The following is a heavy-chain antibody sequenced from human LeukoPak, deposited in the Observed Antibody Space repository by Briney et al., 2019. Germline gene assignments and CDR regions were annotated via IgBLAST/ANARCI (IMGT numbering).Heavy chain of an antibody. CDR3: ARGPLINPLDY. Sequence: SETLSLTCAVYGGSFSGYYWSWIRQPPGKGLEWIGEINHSGSTNYNPSLKSRVTISVDTSKNQFSLKLSSVTAADTAVYYCARGPLINPLDYWGQGTPVTVSS. V-gene: IGHV4-34*01. J-gene: IGHJ4*02. CDR2: INHSGST. CDR1: GGSFSGYY.